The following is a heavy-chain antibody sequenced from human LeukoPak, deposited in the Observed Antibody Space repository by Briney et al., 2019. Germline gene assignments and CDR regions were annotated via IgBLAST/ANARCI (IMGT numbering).Heavy chain of an antibody. CDR3: ARGGYSYGHFDY. Sequence: GGSLRLSCAASGFTFSSYGMHWVRQAPGKGLEWVAFIRYDGSNKYYADSVKGRFTISRDNAKNSLYLQMNSLRAEDTAVYYCARGGYSYGHFDYWGQGTLVTVSS. CDR1: GFTFSSYG. CDR2: IRYDGSNK. V-gene: IGHV3-30*02. J-gene: IGHJ4*02. D-gene: IGHD5-18*01.